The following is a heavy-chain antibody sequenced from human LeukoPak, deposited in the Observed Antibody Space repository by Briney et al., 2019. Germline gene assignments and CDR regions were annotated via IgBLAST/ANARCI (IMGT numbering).Heavy chain of an antibody. J-gene: IGHJ4*02. D-gene: IGHD6-13*01. V-gene: IGHV3-48*03. CDR3: AREPTYTSSWYSTCDY. CDR1: GFTFSSYE. Sequence: QSGGSLRLSCAASGFTFSSYEMNWVRQAPGKGLEWVSYISLSSTSIYYADSVKGRLTISRDNAKNSLYLQMNSLRAEDSAIYYCAREPTYTSSWYSTCDYWGQGTLVTVSS. CDR2: ISLSSTSI.